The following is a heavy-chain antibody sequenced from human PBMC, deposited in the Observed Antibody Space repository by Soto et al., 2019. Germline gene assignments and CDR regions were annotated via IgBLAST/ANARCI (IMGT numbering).Heavy chain of an antibody. CDR1: GFTFSSYA. Sequence: EVQLLESGGGLVQPGGSLRLSCAASGFTFSSYAMSWVRQAPGKGLEWVSVISGSGVSTYYADSVKGRFTISRDKSKNTLYLQMNSLRAEDTAVYFCAKDMEMTGSCTNGLCWTLDYWGPGTLVTVPS. CDR3: AKDMEMTGSCTNGLCWTLDY. J-gene: IGHJ4*02. V-gene: IGHV3-23*01. CDR2: ISGSGVST. D-gene: IGHD2-8*01.